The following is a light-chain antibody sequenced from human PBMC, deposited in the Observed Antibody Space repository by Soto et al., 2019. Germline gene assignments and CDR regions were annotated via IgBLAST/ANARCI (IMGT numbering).Light chain of an antibody. CDR2: DAS. CDR1: QSISSW. Sequence: DIQMTQSPSTLSASVGDRVTITCRASQSISSWLAWYQQKPGKAPKLLIYDASSLESGVPSRFSGSGSGTEFTITSSSLQPDAFAYYYCQQNNSYTFGQGTKLEIK. J-gene: IGKJ2*01. V-gene: IGKV1-5*01. CDR3: QQNNSYT.